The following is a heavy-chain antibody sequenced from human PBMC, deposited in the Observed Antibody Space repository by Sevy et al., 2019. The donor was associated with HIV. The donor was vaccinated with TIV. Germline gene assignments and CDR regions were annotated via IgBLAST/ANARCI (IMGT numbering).Heavy chain of an antibody. Sequence: ASVKVSCKASGYLFISFVMHWVRQAPGQGLEWVGWINVGNGNTKYSQKFQDRVTITRDATTSTTYMALTSLTSEDTAIYYCTREAKQKLSQYFFDFWGQGTLVTVSS. CDR1: GYLFISFV. V-gene: IGHV1-3*01. CDR2: INVGNGNT. CDR3: TREAKQKLSQYFFDF. J-gene: IGHJ4*02. D-gene: IGHD1-1*01.